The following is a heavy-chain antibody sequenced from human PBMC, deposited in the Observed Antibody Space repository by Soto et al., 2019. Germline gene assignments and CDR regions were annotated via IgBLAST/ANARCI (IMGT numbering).Heavy chain of an antibody. V-gene: IGHV4-4*07. CDR3: ASPLGY. Sequence: QVQLQESGPGLVKPSETLSLTCTVSGVSINSDYWSWIRQPAGKGLEWIGRMYSSGSTNYNPSLKSRVIMSVDTSKNQFSLKLSSVTAADTAVYYCASPLGYWGQGTLVTVSS. CDR2: MYSSGST. J-gene: IGHJ4*02. CDR1: GVSINSDY.